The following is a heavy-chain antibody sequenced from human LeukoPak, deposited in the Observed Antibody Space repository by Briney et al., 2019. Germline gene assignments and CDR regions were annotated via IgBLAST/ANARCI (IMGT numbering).Heavy chain of an antibody. CDR1: GFTFSSYA. CDR2: TSYDGSNK. J-gene: IGHJ4*02. D-gene: IGHD5-18*01. Sequence: PGGSLRLSCAASGFTFSSYAMHWVRQAPGKGLEWVADTSYDGSNKYYADSVKSRFTISRDNSKNTLYLQMNSLRAEDTAVYYCARDCATPPRGYSYGDFDYWGQGTLVTVSS. CDR3: ARDCATPPRGYSYGDFDY. V-gene: IGHV3-30-3*01.